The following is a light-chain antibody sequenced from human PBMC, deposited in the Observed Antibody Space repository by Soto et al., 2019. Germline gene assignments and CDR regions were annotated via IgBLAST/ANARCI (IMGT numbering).Light chain of an antibody. Sequence: EIVMTQSPATLSVSPGERATLSCRASQSVSTNLAWYQQKPGQAPRLLIYATSTRATGIPDRFTVSGSGTEFTLTISSLQSEDFAVSHCQQYDNKPPITFGQGTRLEIK. V-gene: IGKV3-15*01. J-gene: IGKJ5*01. CDR3: QQYDNKPPIT. CDR1: QSVSTN. CDR2: ATS.